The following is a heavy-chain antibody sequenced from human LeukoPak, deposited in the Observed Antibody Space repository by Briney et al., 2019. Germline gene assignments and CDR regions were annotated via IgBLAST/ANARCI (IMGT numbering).Heavy chain of an antibody. Sequence: GGSLRLSCTASGFTFGDYAMSWFRQAPGKGLEWVGFIRSKAYGGTTEYAASVKGRFTISRDDSKSIAYLQMNSLKTGDTAVYYCTRGYGSGRNWFDPWGQGTLVTVSS. CDR3: TRGYGSGRNWFDP. CDR1: GFTFGDYA. J-gene: IGHJ5*02. CDR2: IRSKAYGGTT. D-gene: IGHD3-10*01. V-gene: IGHV3-49*03.